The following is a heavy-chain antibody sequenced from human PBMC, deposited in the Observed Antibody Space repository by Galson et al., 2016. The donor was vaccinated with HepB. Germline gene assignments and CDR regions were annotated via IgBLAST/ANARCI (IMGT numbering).Heavy chain of an antibody. J-gene: IGHJ4*02. CDR2: IYYSGSA. D-gene: IGHD3-10*01. Sequence: LSLTCTVSGGSISGGAYYWSWIRQFPGKGLEWIGYIYYSGSAYYNPSLKSRVTMSVDTTRNQFYLRMSSVTAEDTAVYYCARDPITKDRGVITTDVADCWGQGTLGTFAS. CDR1: GGSISGGAYY. CDR3: ARDPITKDRGVITTDVADC. V-gene: IGHV4-31*03.